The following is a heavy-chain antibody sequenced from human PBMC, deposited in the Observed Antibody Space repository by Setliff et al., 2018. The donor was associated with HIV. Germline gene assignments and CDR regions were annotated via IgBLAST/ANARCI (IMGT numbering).Heavy chain of an antibody. Sequence: ASVKVSCKASGYTFSGYYVHWVRQAPGQGLEWMGWINPNNGDTKYAQKFQGWVTMTRDTSISTAYMELSRLRSDDTAVYYCAKVRDYGSGSYYNWYFDLWGRGTRVTVSS. D-gene: IGHD3-10*01. V-gene: IGHV1-2*04. CDR3: AKVRDYGSGSYYNWYFDL. CDR2: INPNNGDT. CDR1: GYTFSGYY. J-gene: IGHJ2*01.